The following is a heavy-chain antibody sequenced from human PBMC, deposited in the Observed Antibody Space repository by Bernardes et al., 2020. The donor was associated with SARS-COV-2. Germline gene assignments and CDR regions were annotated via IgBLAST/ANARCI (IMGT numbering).Heavy chain of an antibody. CDR3: ATIVPSGY. Sequence: GGSLRLSCAASGFTFDDYAMHWVRQAPGKGLEWVSGISWNSGSIGYADSVKGRFTISRDNAKNSLYLQMNSLRAEDTALYYCATIVPSGYWGQGTLVTVSS. J-gene: IGHJ4*02. V-gene: IGHV3-9*01. CDR1: GFTFDDYA. CDR2: ISWNSGSI. D-gene: IGHD2-8*01.